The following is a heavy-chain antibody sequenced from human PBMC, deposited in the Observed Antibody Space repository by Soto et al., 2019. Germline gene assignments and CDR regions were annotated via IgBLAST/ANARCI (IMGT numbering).Heavy chain of an antibody. Sequence: QVQLQESGPGLVKPSQTLSLTCTVSGGSIRSGGYYWSWIRQHPGKGLEWIGYIYYSGSTYYNPSRNSRVTISVDTSKNEFSLKLSSVTAADTAVHYCARDRYGSGSYYTVGHGMDVWGQGTTVTVSS. J-gene: IGHJ6*02. D-gene: IGHD3-10*01. CDR2: IYYSGST. V-gene: IGHV4-31*03. CDR1: GGSIRSGGYY. CDR3: ARDRYGSGSYYTVGHGMDV.